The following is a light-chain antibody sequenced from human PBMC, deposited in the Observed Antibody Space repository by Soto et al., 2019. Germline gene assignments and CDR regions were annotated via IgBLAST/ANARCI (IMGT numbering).Light chain of an antibody. CDR1: QSVTSSY. V-gene: IGKV3-20*01. Sequence: EIVLTQSPVTLSLSPGERATLSCRASQSVTSSYLAWYQQKPGQAPRLLIYAASSRASAIPDRFSGSGSGTDFTLTISRLEPEDFAVYYCHQYGTSPQTFGQGTKVDIK. CDR2: AAS. J-gene: IGKJ1*01. CDR3: HQYGTSPQT.